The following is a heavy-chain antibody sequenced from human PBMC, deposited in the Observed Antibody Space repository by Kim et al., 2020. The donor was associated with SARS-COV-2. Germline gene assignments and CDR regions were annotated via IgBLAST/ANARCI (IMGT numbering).Heavy chain of an antibody. V-gene: IGHV3-48*03. CDR3: ARDQGSGWYLDAFDI. CDR2: ISSSGSTI. CDR1: GFTFSSYE. D-gene: IGHD6-19*01. Sequence: GGSLRLSCAASGFTFSSYEMNWVRQAPGKGLEWVSYISSSGSTIYYADSVKGRFTISRDNAKNSLYLQMNSLRAEDTAVYYCARDQGSGWYLDAFDIWGQGTMVTVSS. J-gene: IGHJ3*02.